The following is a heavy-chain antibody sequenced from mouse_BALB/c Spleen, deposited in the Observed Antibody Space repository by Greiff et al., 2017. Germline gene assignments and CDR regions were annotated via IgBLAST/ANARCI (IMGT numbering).Heavy chain of an antibody. V-gene: IGHV5-6*01. CDR2: ISSGGSYT. CDR3: ARLETAWFAY. D-gene: IGHD4-1*01. Sequence: EVKLQESGGDLVKPGGSLKLSCAASGFTFSSYGMSWVRQTPDKRLEWVATISSGGSYTYYPDSVKGRFTISRDNAKNTLYLQMSSLKSEDTAMYYCARLETAWFAYWGQGTLVTVSA. J-gene: IGHJ3*01. CDR1: GFTFSSYG.